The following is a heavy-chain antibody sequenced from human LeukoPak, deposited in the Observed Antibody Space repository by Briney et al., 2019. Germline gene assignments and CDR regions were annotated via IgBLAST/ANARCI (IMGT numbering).Heavy chain of an antibody. CDR2: LYSDGNT. D-gene: IGHD1-14*01. J-gene: IGHJ4*02. V-gene: IGHV3-53*01. Sequence: GGSLRLSCAASRFTVITNDMTWVRQAAGKGLEWVSVLYSDGNTKYADSVQGRFTISRDNSKNTLYLEMNSLSPDDTAVYYCARGVEPLAANTLAYWGQGTLVTLSS. CDR3: ARGVEPLAANTLAY. CDR1: RFTVITND.